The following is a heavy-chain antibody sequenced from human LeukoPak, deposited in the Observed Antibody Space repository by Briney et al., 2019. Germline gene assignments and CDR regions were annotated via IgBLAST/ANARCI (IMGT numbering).Heavy chain of an antibody. CDR2: IRSKAYGGTT. D-gene: IGHD3-10*01. CDR1: GFTFGDYA. V-gene: IGHV3-49*04. CDR3: TRGGSGSYYPFFDY. J-gene: IGHJ4*02. Sequence: GGSLRLSCTASGFTFGDYAMSWVRQAPGKGLEWVGFIRSKAYGGTTEYAASVKGRFTISRDDSKSIAYLQMNSLKTEDTAVYYCTRGGSGSYYPFFDYWGQGTLVTVSS.